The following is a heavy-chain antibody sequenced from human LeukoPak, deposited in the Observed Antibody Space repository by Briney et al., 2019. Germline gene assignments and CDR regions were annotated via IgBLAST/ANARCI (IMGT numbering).Heavy chain of an antibody. V-gene: IGHV3-9*01. Sequence: GGSLRLSCAASGFTFDDYSMHWVRQAPGKGLEWVSGISCAGGSIVYADSVKGRFTISRDNAKNSLYLQMNSLRAEDTALYYCAKGYWNSYYFDYWGQGNLVTVSS. J-gene: IGHJ4*02. CDR2: ISCAGGSI. CDR1: GFTFDDYS. D-gene: IGHD1-7*01. CDR3: AKGYWNSYYFDY.